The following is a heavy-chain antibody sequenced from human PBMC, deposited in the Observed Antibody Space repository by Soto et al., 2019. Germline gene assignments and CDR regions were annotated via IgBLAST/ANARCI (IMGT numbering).Heavy chain of an antibody. D-gene: IGHD3-9*01. CDR3: ARLLRYDILTGPLGFDP. CDR2: IYHSGST. Sequence: QVQLQESGPGLVKPSGTLSLTCAVSGGSISSSNWWSWVRQPPGKGLEWIGEIYHSGSTNYNPSLKCGATMSVDSPQTQFSLKLSSVTAADTAVYYCARLLRYDILTGPLGFDPWGQGTLVTVSS. V-gene: IGHV4-4*02. CDR1: GGSISSSNW. J-gene: IGHJ5*02.